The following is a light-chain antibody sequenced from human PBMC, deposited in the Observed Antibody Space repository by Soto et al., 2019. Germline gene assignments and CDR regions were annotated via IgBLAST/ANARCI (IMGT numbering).Light chain of an antibody. Sequence: QSVLTQPASVSGSPGQSITISCTGTSSDVGGYNYVSWYQQHPGKAPKLMIYDVSSRPSGVSNRFSGSKSGNTASLTISGLQAEDEADYYCSSYTSSSTPGVFGGGTKLTVL. V-gene: IGLV2-14*01. CDR1: SSDVGGYNY. CDR3: SSYTSSSTPGV. CDR2: DVS. J-gene: IGLJ2*01.